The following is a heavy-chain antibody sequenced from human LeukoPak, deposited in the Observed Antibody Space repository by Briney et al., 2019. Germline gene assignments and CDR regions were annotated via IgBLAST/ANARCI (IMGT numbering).Heavy chain of an antibody. V-gene: IGHV4-59*01. Sequence: PSETLSLTCTVSGGSINSYYWSWIRPPPGKGLEWIGYVSDTGSTNYNPSLKSRVTISVDTSKNQFYLKLTSVTAADTAVYYCARTTTTFDDWGHGTLVTVSS. CDR1: GGSINSYY. J-gene: IGHJ4*01. CDR3: ARTTTTFDD. D-gene: IGHD4-11*01. CDR2: VSDTGST.